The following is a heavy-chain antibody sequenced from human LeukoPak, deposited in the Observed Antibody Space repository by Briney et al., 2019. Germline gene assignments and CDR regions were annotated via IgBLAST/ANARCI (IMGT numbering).Heavy chain of an antibody. J-gene: IGHJ4*02. CDR3: ARFVDQSTYYFDS. D-gene: IGHD3-10*01. CDR1: AFALSTYT. Sequence: GSLRLSCAASAFALSTYTMEWVRLAPGKGLEWVSSINPDSKYIYYRDSVRGRFTISGDNAKNSLYLQMNSLRVEDTAVYFCARFVDQSTYYFDSWGQGTLVIVSS. V-gene: IGHV3-21*01. CDR2: INPDSKYI.